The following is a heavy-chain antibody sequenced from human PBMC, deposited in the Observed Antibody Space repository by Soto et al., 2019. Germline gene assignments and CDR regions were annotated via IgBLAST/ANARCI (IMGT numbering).Heavy chain of an antibody. Sequence: QVQLQESGPGLVKPSGTLSLTCAVSGVSIGSHDWWTWVRQPPGKGLEWIGESHQSGTTNYNSSLERRVTISLDKSKNPFSLQLSSATVADTAVYYCATRDTGRVYWGQGTLVTVSS. CDR2: SHQSGTT. V-gene: IGHV4-4*02. CDR3: ATRDTGRVY. CDR1: GVSIGSHDW. D-gene: IGHD5-18*01. J-gene: IGHJ4*02.